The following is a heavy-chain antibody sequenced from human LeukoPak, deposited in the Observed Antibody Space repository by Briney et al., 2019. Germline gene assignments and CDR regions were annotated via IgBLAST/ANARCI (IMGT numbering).Heavy chain of an antibody. Sequence: SETLSLTCTVSGAPISNYYWSWIRQPPGKGMKWIGYIHSSGSTNYNPSLQSRVTMSADTSKNHFSLKLSSVTAADTAVYYCARLRRGGDWYFDLWGRGTLVTFSS. CDR1: GAPISNYY. J-gene: IGHJ2*01. V-gene: IGHV4-4*09. CDR2: IHSSGST. D-gene: IGHD1-26*01. CDR3: ARLRRGGDWYFDL.